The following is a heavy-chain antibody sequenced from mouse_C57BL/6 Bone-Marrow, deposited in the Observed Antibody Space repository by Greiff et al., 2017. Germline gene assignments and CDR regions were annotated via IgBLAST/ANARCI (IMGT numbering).Heavy chain of an antibody. CDR2: IHPNSGGT. Sequence: QVQLQQSGAELVKPGASVKLSCKASGYTFTSYWMHWVKQRPGQGLEWIGMIHPNSGGTNYNEKFKGKATLTVDKSSSTAYMQLSSLTSEDSAVYYCARGGTSFAYWGQGTLVTVSA. CDR1: GYTFTSYW. V-gene: IGHV1-64*01. D-gene: IGHD3-1*01. J-gene: IGHJ3*01. CDR3: ARGGTSFAY.